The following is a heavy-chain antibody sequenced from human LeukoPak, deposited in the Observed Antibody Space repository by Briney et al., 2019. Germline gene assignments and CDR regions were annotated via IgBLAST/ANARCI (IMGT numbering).Heavy chain of an antibody. CDR1: GYTFTGSY. CDR2: VNPNSGGT. V-gene: IGHV1-2*02. J-gene: IGHJ4*02. CDR3: ARVKLGATMVRGAHPIDY. Sequence: ASVKVSCKASGYTFTGSYMHWVRQAPGQGLEWMGWVNPNSGGTNYAQKFQGRVTMTRDTSISTAYMELSRLRSDDTAVYYCARVKLGATMVRGAHPIDYWGQGTLVTVSS. D-gene: IGHD3-10*01.